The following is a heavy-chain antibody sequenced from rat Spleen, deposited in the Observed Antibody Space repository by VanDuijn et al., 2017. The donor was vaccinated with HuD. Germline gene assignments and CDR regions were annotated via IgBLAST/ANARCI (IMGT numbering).Heavy chain of an antibody. CDR2: ISTGGGNT. D-gene: IGHD1-8*01. J-gene: IGHJ3*01. CDR3: AKEGDGGYSSYPNWFAY. V-gene: IGHV5S13*01. CDR1: GFTFSSSG. Sequence: EVQLVESGGGLVQPGRSLKLSCAASGFTFSSSGMAWVRQSPTKVLEWVASISTGGGNTYYRDSVKGRFTISRDNAENTLSLQMDSLRSEDTATYYCAKEGDGGYSSYPNWFAYWGQGTLVTVSS.